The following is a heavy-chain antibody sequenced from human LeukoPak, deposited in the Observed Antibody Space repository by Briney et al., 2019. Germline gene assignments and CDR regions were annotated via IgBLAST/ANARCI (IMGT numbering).Heavy chain of an antibody. D-gene: IGHD2-21*02. V-gene: IGHV1-46*01. J-gene: IGHJ6*03. CDR3: ARGSVVVTAWGPMDV. CDR1: GYTLTSYY. Sequence: ASVKVSCKASGYTLTSYYMHWVRQAPGQGLEWMGIINPSGGSTSYAQKFKGRVTMTRDTSTSTVYMELSSLRSEDTAVYYCARGSVVVTAWGPMDVWGKGTTVTASS. CDR2: INPSGGST.